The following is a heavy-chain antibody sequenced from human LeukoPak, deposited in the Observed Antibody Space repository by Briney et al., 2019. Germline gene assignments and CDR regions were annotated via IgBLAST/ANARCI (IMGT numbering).Heavy chain of an antibody. D-gene: IGHD1-26*01. V-gene: IGHV4-39*01. CDR1: GGSISSSSYY. CDR2: IYYSGST. CDR3: ARGRSGSHDY. J-gene: IGHJ4*02. Sequence: SETLSLTCTVSGGSISSSSYYWGWIRQPPGKGLEWIGSIYYSGSTYYNPPLKSRVTISVDTSKNQFSLKLSSVTAADTAVYYCARGRSGSHDYWGQGTLVTVSS.